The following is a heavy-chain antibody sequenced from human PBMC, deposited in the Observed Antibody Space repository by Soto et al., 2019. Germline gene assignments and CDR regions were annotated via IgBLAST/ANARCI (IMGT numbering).Heavy chain of an antibody. Sequence: QVQLVQSGAEVKKPGAPVKVSCKASGYTFTSYYMHWVRQAPGQGLEWMGIINPSGGSTSYAQKFQGRVTMTRDTSTSTVYMELSSLRSEETAVYYCARSRFGEGRGFDYWGQGTLVTVSS. V-gene: IGHV1-46*01. D-gene: IGHD3-10*01. J-gene: IGHJ4*02. CDR3: ARSRFGEGRGFDY. CDR1: GYTFTSYY. CDR2: INPSGGST.